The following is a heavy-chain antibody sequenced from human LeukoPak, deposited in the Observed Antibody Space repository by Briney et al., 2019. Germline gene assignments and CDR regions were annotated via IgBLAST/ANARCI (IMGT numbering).Heavy chain of an antibody. CDR3: ARAAFRGSSLYWFDP. J-gene: IGHJ5*02. CDR2: IYYSGST. V-gene: IGHV4-59*01. Sequence: SSETLSLTCTVSGGSISSYYWSWIRQPPGKGLEWIGYIYYSGSTNYNPSLKSRVTISVDTSKNQFSLKLSSVTAADTAVYYCARAAFRGSSLYWFDPWGQGTLVTVSS. D-gene: IGHD5-12*01. CDR1: GGSISSYY.